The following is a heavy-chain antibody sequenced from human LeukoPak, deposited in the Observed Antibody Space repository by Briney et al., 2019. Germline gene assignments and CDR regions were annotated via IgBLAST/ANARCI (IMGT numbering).Heavy chain of an antibody. D-gene: IGHD2-15*01. Sequence: GGSLRLSCAASGFTFSSYSMNWVRQAPGKGLEWVSSISSSSSYIYYADSVKGRFTISRDNAKNSLYLQMNSLRAEDTAVYYCAKGYCSGGYCYPGAGYWGQGALITVS. CDR3: AKGYCSGGYCYPGAGY. J-gene: IGHJ4*02. CDR1: GFTFSSYS. CDR2: ISSSSSYI. V-gene: IGHV3-21*01.